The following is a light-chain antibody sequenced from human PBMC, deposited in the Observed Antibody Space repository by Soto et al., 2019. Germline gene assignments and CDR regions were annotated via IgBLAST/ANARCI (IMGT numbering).Light chain of an antibody. V-gene: IGLV2-14*01. Sequence: QSALTQPASVSGSPGQSITISCTGTSSDVGGYNYVSWYQQHPGKAPKLMIYDVSNRPSGVSNRLSGSKSGNTASLTISGLKAEDAADYYCSSYTSSSTLVFGGGTKLTLL. CDR3: SSYTSSSTLV. J-gene: IGLJ2*01. CDR1: SSDVGGYNY. CDR2: DVS.